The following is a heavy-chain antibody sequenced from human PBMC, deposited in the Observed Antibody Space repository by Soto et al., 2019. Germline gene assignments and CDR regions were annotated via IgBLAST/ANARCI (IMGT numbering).Heavy chain of an antibody. V-gene: IGHV5-10-1*01. CDR1: GYSFAGYW. CDR3: ARQIYDSDTGPNFQYYFDS. Sequence: GESLKISCKGSGYSFAGYWITWVRQKPGKGLEWMGRVDPSDSQTYYSPSFRGHVTISVTKSITTVFLQWSSLRASDTAMYYCARQIYDSDTGPNFQYYFDSWGQGTPVAVSS. J-gene: IGHJ4*02. D-gene: IGHD3-22*01. CDR2: VDPSDSQT.